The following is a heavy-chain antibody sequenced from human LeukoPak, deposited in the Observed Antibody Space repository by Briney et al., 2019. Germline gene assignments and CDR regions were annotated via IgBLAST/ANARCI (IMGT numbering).Heavy chain of an antibody. CDR3: ARQNDYGDPYVDY. J-gene: IGHJ4*02. CDR1: GYSFTSYW. CDR2: IYPGDSDT. Sequence: GESLKISCKGSGYSFTSYWIAWVRPMPGKGLEWMGIIYPGDSDTRYSPSFQGQVTISTDKSINTAYLQWSSLKASDTAMYYCARQNDYGDPYVDYWGQGTLVTVSS. D-gene: IGHD4-17*01. V-gene: IGHV5-51*01.